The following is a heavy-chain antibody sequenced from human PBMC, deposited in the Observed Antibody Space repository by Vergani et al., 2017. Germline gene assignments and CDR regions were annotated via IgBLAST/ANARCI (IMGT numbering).Heavy chain of an antibody. V-gene: IGHV4-59*08. CDR3: ARKYSTSSYGAFDF. Sequence: QVQLQESGPGLVKPSETLSLTCTVSGGSISSYYWSWIRQPPGKGLEWIGYIYYSGSTNYNPSLKSRVTISVATSKNQFSLKLSSVTAADTAVYYCARKYSTSSYGAFDFWGQGTMVTVSS. CDR1: GGSISSYY. D-gene: IGHD6-6*01. J-gene: IGHJ3*01. CDR2: IYYSGST.